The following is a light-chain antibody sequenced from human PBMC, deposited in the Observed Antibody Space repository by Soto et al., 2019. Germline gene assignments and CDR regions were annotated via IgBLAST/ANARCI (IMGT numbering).Light chain of an antibody. J-gene: IGKJ3*01. CDR1: QSVSSNY. CDR3: HQYDRSAIFT. CDR2: DAS. V-gene: IGKV3-20*01. Sequence: EIVLTQPPGPLSLSPGERAPLSCRASQSVSSNYLAWYQQRPGQAPRLLIYDASTRAAGVPDGFSGSGSGTEFTLNINRLEPEDFAVFYCHQYDRSAIFTFGPGTTVDIK.